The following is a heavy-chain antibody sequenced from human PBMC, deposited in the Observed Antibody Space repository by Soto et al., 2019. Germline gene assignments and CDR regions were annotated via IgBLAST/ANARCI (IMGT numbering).Heavy chain of an antibody. CDR2: IYYSGST. CDR1: GGSISSGGYY. Sequence: QVQLQESGPGLVKPSQTLSLTCTVSGGSISSGGYYWSWIRQHPGKGLEWIGYIYYSGSTYYNPSLKRRVTISVDTSKNQFSLKLSSVNAEDTAVYYCARGLGYCSSTSCSWFDPWGQGTLVTVSS. J-gene: IGHJ5*02. D-gene: IGHD2-2*01. V-gene: IGHV4-31*03. CDR3: ARGLGYCSSTSCSWFDP.